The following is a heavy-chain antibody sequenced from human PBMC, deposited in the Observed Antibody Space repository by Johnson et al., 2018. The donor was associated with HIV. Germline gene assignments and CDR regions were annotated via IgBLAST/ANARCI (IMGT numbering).Heavy chain of an antibody. J-gene: IGHJ3*02. CDR1: GFTFSSYW. Sequence: VQLVESGGGLVQPGGSLRLSCAASGFTFSSYWMSWVRQAPGKGLEWVANIKQDGSEKYYVDSVKGRITISRDNAKNSLYLQMNSLRAEDTAVYYCAIDQWMAGDAFDIWGQGTMVTVSS. CDR3: AIDQWMAGDAFDI. CDR2: IKQDGSEK. D-gene: IGHD5-24*01. V-gene: IGHV3-7*01.